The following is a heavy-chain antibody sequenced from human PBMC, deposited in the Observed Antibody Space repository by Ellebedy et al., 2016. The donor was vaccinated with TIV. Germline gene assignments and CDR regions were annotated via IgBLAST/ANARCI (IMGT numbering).Heavy chain of an antibody. CDR2: IYQDGSQK. Sequence: GESLKISCAASGFSFRSYWMSWVRQAPGKGLEWVANIYQDGSQKYYVDSAEGRFTISRDNAKNSLYLEMRSLRVEDTAMYYCARRGSYGDYAVQVNNWFGVWGQGIPVTVSP. J-gene: IGHJ5*02. CDR3: ARRGSYGDYAVQVNNWFGV. D-gene: IGHD4-17*01. CDR1: GFSFRSYW. V-gene: IGHV3-7*01.